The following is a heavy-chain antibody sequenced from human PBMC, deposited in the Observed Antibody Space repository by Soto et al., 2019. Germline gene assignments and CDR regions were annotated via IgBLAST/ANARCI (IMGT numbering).Heavy chain of an antibody. CDR3: ARMTDCSGCSCYSEIWWFDP. CDR2: TYFRSKWYN. J-gene: IGHJ5*02. V-gene: IGHV6-1*01. D-gene: IGHD2-15*01. Sequence: SQTLSLTCAISGDSVSSNSAAWNWIRQSPSRGLEWLGRTYFRSKWYNDYAVSVKSRITINPDTSKNQFSLQLNSVTPEDTAVYYCARMTDCSGCSCYSEIWWFDPWGQGTLVTVSS. CDR1: GDSVSSNSAA.